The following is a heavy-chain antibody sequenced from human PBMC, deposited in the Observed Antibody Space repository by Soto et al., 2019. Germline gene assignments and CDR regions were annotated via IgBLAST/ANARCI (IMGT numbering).Heavy chain of an antibody. V-gene: IGHV3-64D*06. Sequence: PGGSLRLSCAASGITLSTYWMSWVRQAPGKGLECVADIRHNGGSEYYADSVKGRFTISRDNSKNTLYLQMSSLRAEDTAVYYCVKDSGGSYYYYYYGMDVSGQGTTVTVSS. CDR3: VKDSGGSYYYYYYGMDV. CDR1: GITLSTYW. J-gene: IGHJ6*02. D-gene: IGHD2-15*01. CDR2: IRHNGGSE.